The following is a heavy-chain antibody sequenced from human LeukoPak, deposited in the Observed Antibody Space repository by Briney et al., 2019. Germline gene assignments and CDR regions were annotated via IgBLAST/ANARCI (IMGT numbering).Heavy chain of an antibody. J-gene: IGHJ4*02. Sequence: PGGSLRLSCAASGFTFSDYYMSWIRQAPGKGLEWVSYISSSGSYTIYADSVKGRFTISRDNSKNTLYLQMNSLRAEDTAVYYCAKDGYNYYDSSGYNHSPYYFDYWGQGTLVTVSS. CDR2: ISSSGSYT. CDR3: AKDGYNYYDSSGYNHSPYYFDY. D-gene: IGHD3-22*01. CDR1: GFTFSDYY. V-gene: IGHV3-11*06.